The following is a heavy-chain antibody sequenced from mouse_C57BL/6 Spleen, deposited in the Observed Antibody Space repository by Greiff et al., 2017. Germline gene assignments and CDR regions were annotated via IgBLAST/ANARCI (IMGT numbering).Heavy chain of an antibody. CDR1: GYTFTSYW. CDR3: ARENSNYDYFDY. J-gene: IGHJ2*01. CDR2: INPSNGGT. Sequence: QVQLKQPGTELVKPGASVKLSCKASGYTFTSYWMHWVKQRPGQGLEWIGNINPSNGGTNYNEKFKSKATLTVDKSSSTAYMQLSSLTSEDSAVYYCARENSNYDYFDYWGQGTTLTVSS. V-gene: IGHV1-53*01. D-gene: IGHD2-5*01.